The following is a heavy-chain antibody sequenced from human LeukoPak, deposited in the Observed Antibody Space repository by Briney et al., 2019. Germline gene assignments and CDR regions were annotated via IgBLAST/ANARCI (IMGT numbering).Heavy chain of an antibody. CDR2: IWYDGSNK. J-gene: IGHJ3*02. CDR1: GFTFSSYG. Sequence: GRSPRLSCAASGFTFSSYGMHWVRQAPGKGLEWVAVIWYDGSNKYYADSVKGRFTISRDNSKNTLYLQMNSLRAEDTAVYYCARGPPGSDRAFDIWGQGTMVTVSS. D-gene: IGHD3-16*02. CDR3: ARGPPGSDRAFDI. V-gene: IGHV3-33*01.